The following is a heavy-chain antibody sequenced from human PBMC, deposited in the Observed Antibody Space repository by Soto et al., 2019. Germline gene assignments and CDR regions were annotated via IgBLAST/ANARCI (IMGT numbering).Heavy chain of an antibody. Sequence: QVQLVESGGGVVQPGRSLRLSCAASGFTFSSYAMHWVRQAPGKGLEWVAVISYDGSNKYYADSVKGRFTISRDNSKNTLSLQMNSLRAEDTAVYYCARGKGGYRYGLGLDYWGQGTLVTVSS. CDR1: GFTFSSYA. D-gene: IGHD5-18*01. J-gene: IGHJ4*02. CDR2: ISYDGSNK. CDR3: ARGKGGYRYGLGLDY. V-gene: IGHV3-30-3*01.